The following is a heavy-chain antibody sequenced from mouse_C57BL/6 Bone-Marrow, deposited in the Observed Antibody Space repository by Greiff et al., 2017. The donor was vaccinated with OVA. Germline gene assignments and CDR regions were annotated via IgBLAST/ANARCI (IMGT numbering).Heavy chain of an antibody. CDR1: GYTFTSYW. CDR3: AREDYDGSFAY. Sequence: VQLQQSGAELVMPGASVKLSCKASGYTFTSYWMHWVKQRPGQGLEWIGEIAPSDSYTNYNQKLKGKSTLTVEKYSSTAYMQLSSLTSEDSAVYYCAREDYDGSFAYWGQGTLVTVSA. V-gene: IGHV1-69*01. D-gene: IGHD2-4*01. CDR2: IAPSDSYT. J-gene: IGHJ3*01.